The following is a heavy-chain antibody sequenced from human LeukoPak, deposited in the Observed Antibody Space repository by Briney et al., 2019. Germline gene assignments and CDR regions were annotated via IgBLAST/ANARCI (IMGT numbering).Heavy chain of an antibody. Sequence: PGGSLRLSCAASGFTFSRYWMHWVRQAPGKGLVWVSRINSDGYSTTYADSVKGRFTISRDNAKNTLYLQMNSLRAEDTAVYYCARGGDYLDFWGQGTLVTVSS. J-gene: IGHJ4*02. CDR3: ARGGDYLDF. V-gene: IGHV3-74*01. CDR2: INSDGYST. CDR1: GFTFSRYW.